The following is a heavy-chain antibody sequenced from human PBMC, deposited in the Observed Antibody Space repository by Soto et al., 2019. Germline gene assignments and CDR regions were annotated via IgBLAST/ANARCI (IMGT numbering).Heavy chain of an antibody. D-gene: IGHD2-2*01. CDR2: IIPIFGTA. Sequence: QVQLVQSGAEVKKPGSSVKVSCKASGGTFSSYAISWVRQAPGQGLEWMGGIIPIFGTANYAQKFQCRVTITADESTSTAYMERSSLRSEDTAVYDCARGHQDIVVVPAATDWFDPWGQGTLVTVSS. CDR3: ARGHQDIVVVPAATDWFDP. V-gene: IGHV1-69*01. CDR1: GGTFSSYA. J-gene: IGHJ5*02.